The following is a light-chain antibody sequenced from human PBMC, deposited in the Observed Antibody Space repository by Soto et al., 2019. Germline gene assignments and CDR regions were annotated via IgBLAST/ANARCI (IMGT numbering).Light chain of an antibody. Sequence: DIQMTQSPSTLSASVGDRVTITCRASQSISSWLAWYQQKPGKAPKLLIYKASILESGVPSRFSGSGSGTEFTLTISSLQPDDFASYYCQQYGSYSPWTFGQGTKVEIK. V-gene: IGKV1-5*03. CDR2: KAS. J-gene: IGKJ1*01. CDR3: QQYGSYSPWT. CDR1: QSISSW.